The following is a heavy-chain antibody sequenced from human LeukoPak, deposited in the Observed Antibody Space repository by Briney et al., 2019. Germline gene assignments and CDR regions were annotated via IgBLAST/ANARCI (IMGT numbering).Heavy chain of an antibody. CDR1: GGSFSGYY. CDR3: ARDRHYSGSYSDDY. D-gene: IGHD1-26*01. CDR2: INHSGST. J-gene: IGHJ4*02. Sequence: EXLSLTCAVYGGSFSGYYWSWIRQPPGKGLEWIGEINHSGSTNYNPSLKSRVTISVDTSKNQFSLKLSSVTAADTAVYYCARDRHYSGSYSDDYWAREPWPPSPQ. V-gene: IGHV4-34*01.